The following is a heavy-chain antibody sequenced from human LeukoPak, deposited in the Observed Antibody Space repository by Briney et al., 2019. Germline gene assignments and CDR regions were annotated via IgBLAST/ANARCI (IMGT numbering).Heavy chain of an antibody. Sequence: ASVKVSCKASGYTFSDNYIHWVRQAPGQGLEWVGWIKPNTGATDYSKRFQGRVTMTRDTSVSTAYMELTSLRSDDTAVYFCAREFRVVMTAFLDYWGQGTLVIVSS. D-gene: IGHD2-21*02. CDR2: IKPNTGAT. J-gene: IGHJ4*02. V-gene: IGHV1-2*02. CDR3: AREFRVVMTAFLDY. CDR1: GYTFSDNY.